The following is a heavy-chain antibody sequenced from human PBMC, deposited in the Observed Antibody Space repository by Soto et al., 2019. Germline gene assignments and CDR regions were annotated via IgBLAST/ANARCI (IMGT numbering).Heavy chain of an antibody. V-gene: IGHV1-3*01. D-gene: IGHD6-13*01. Sequence: VASVKVSCKASGYTFTRYAMHWVRQAPGQRLEWMGWINAGNGNTKYSQKFQGRVTITRDTSASTAYMELSSLRSEDTAVYYCTREQQLEYYYYYGMDVWGQGTTVTVSS. CDR3: TREQQLEYYYYYGMDV. J-gene: IGHJ6*02. CDR2: INAGNGNT. CDR1: GYTFTRYA.